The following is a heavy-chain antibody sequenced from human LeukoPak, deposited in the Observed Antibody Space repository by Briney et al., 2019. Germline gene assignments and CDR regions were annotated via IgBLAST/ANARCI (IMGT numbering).Heavy chain of an antibody. J-gene: IGHJ4*02. CDR1: GGSFSGYY. CDR2: INHSGST. Sequence: NPSETLPLTCAVYGGSFSGYYWSWIRQPPGKGLEWIGEINHSGSTNYNPSLKSRVTISVDTSKNQFSLKLSSVTAADTAVYYCASRPYYYGSGSYNYWGQGTLVTVSS. V-gene: IGHV4-34*01. D-gene: IGHD3-10*01. CDR3: ASRPYYYGSGSYNY.